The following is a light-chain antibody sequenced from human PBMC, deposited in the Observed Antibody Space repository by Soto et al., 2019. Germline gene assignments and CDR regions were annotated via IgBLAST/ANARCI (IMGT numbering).Light chain of an antibody. CDR1: SSDVGGYNY. CDR3: SSYTSSTTYV. V-gene: IGLV2-14*01. J-gene: IGLJ1*01. CDR2: DVS. Sequence: QSVLTQPASVSGSPGQSITISCTGTSSDVGGYNYVSWCQQHPGKAPKLMIYDVSNRPSGVSNRFSGSKPGNTASLTISGLRAEDEADHYCSSYTSSTTYVFGAGTKVTVL.